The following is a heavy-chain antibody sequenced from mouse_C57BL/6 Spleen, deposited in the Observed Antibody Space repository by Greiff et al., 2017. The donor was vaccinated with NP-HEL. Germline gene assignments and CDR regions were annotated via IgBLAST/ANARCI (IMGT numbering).Heavy chain of an antibody. CDR1: GFTFSDYY. Sequence: EVKLQESGGGLVQPGGSLKLSCAASGFTFSDYYMYWVRQTPEKRLEWVAYISNGGGSTYYPDTVKGRFTISRDNAKNTLYLQMSRLKSEDTAMYYCARHQVGAMDYWGQGTSVTVSS. D-gene: IGHD1-3*01. CDR2: ISNGGGST. V-gene: IGHV5-12*01. CDR3: ARHQVGAMDY. J-gene: IGHJ4*01.